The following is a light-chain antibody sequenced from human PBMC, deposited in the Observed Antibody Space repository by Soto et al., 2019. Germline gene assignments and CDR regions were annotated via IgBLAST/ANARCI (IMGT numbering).Light chain of an antibody. J-gene: IGKJ1*01. CDR2: AAS. CDR1: QSISRF. V-gene: IGKV1-39*01. Sequence: DIQMTQSPSSLSASVGDRVTITCRASQSISRFLNWYQQKSGKPPQLLIYAASSLQSGVPSRFSGSGSGTDFPTPLRRLQTEDFATYFCQQTYISPPGTFGQGSKVEIK. CDR3: QQTYISPPGT.